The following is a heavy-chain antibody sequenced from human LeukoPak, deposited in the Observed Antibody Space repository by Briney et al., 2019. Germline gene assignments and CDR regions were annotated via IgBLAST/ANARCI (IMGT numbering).Heavy chain of an antibody. V-gene: IGHV4-39*01. J-gene: IGHJ5*02. CDR2: IYYSGST. Sequence: SETLSLTCTVSGGSISSSSYYWGWIRQPPGKGLEWIGSIYYSGSTYYNPSLKSRVAISVDTSKNQFSLKLSSVTAADTAVYYCARHAIGANWFDPWGQGTLVTASS. CDR1: GGSISSSSYY. CDR3: ARHAIGANWFDP.